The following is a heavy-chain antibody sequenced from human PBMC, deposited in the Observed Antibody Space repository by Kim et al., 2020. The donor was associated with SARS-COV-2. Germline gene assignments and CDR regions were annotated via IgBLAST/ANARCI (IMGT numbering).Heavy chain of an antibody. Sequence: TYYDPPRRSRVTISVDTSKNQFSLKLSSVTAADTAVYYCARAHSSSYFDYWGQGTLVTVSS. J-gene: IGHJ4*02. V-gene: IGHV4-31*02. CDR2: T. CDR3: ARAHSSSYFDY. D-gene: IGHD6-6*01.